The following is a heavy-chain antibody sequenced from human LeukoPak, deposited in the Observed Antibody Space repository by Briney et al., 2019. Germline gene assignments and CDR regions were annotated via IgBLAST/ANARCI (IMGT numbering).Heavy chain of an antibody. V-gene: IGHV4-31*03. CDR2: IYNSGST. J-gene: IGHJ6*02. D-gene: IGHD5-18*01. CDR1: GGSISSGGYY. CDR3: ATFGANTAMAPYSYGMDV. Sequence: SETLSLTCTVSGGSISSGGYYWSWIRQHPGKGLEWIGYIYNSGSTNYNPSLKSRVTISVDTSKNQFSLKLSSVTAADTAMYYCATFGANTAMAPYSYGMDVWGQGTTVTVSS.